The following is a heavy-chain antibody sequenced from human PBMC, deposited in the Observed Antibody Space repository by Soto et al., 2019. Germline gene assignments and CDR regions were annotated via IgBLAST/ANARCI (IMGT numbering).Heavy chain of an antibody. V-gene: IGHV3-13*01. Sequence: GGSLRLSCAASGFTFSSYDMHWVRQATGKGLEWVSAIGTAGDTYYPGSVKGRFTISRENAKNSLYLQMNSLRAEDTAVYYCARARHPRPRDCSSTSCYVAPFVYWGQGTLVTVSS. CDR2: IGTAGDT. J-gene: IGHJ4*02. CDR3: ARARHPRPRDCSSTSCYVAPFVY. D-gene: IGHD2-2*01. CDR1: GFTFSSYD.